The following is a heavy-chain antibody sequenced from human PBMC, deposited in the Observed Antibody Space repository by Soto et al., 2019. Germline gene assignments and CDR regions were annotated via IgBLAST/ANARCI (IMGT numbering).Heavy chain of an antibody. CDR3: ARPEGRYFYDARGYYPH. CDR2: IYSDYSDT. J-gene: IGHJ4*02. CDR1: GYNFPIYW. D-gene: IGHD3-22*01. Sequence: EVQLVQSGAEVKKPGESLKISCKTYGYNFPIYWIAWVRQKPGKGLEWMGVIYSDYSDTRYSPSFQGQVTISADKSNGTAYLQWSSLKASDTAMYYCARPEGRYFYDARGYYPHWGQGTLVTVSS. V-gene: IGHV5-51*01.